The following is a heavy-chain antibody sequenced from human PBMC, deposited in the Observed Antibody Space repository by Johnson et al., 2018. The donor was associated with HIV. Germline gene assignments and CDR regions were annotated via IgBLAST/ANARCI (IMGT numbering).Heavy chain of an antibody. V-gene: IGHV3-23*04. J-gene: IGHJ3*02. CDR3: ARERRSDYDYDAFDI. D-gene: IGHD5-12*01. CDR2: LSSSGDTT. CDR1: GFTFNNYA. Sequence: VQLVESGGGLVQPGGSLRLSCAASGFTFNNYAMSWVRQAPGKGLESVSDLSSSGDTTYYADLVKGRCPIPRDAAENSLYLQMNSLRVEDTAVYYCARERRSDYDYDAFDIWGQGTMVTVSS.